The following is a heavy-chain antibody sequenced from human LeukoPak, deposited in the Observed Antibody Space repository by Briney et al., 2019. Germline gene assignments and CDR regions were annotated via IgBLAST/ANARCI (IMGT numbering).Heavy chain of an antibody. CDR2: IKQDGSEK. D-gene: IGHD5-24*01. V-gene: IGHV3-7*01. Sequence: GGSLRLSCAASGFIFSSYWMSWARQAPGKGLEWVANIKQDGSEKYYVDSVKGRFTISRDNARNSVYLQMNSLRAEDTAVYYCARGGTIVPDYWGQGILVTVS. J-gene: IGHJ4*02. CDR1: GFIFSSYW. CDR3: ARGGTIVPDY.